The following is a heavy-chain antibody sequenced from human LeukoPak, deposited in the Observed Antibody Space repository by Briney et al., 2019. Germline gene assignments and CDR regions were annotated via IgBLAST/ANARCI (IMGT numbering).Heavy chain of an antibody. CDR3: ARHYYDSSGYYIFDY. CDR1: GGSIGASSHY. CDR2: IYYSGST. V-gene: IGHV4-61*05. Sequence: SEILSLTCSVSGGSIGASSHYWAWVRQPPGKGLEWIGYIYYSGSTNYNPSLNSRVTISVDTSKNQFSLKLSSVTAADTAVYYCARHYYDSSGYYIFDYWGQGTLVTVSS. J-gene: IGHJ4*02. D-gene: IGHD3-22*01.